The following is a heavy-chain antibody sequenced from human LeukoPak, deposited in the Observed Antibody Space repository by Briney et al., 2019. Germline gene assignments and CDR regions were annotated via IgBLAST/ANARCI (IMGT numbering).Heavy chain of an antibody. CDR3: ARGYCSSTSCPADY. Sequence: PGGALRLSCAASGFDFSIYGMNWVRQAPGKGLEWVSSINSRGNYIYYSDSLKGRFTISRDNARSSLYLQMNSLRAEDTALYHCARGYCSSTSCPADYWGQGTLVTVSS. CDR2: INSRGNYI. J-gene: IGHJ4*02. CDR1: GFDFSIYG. V-gene: IGHV3-21*04. D-gene: IGHD2-2*01.